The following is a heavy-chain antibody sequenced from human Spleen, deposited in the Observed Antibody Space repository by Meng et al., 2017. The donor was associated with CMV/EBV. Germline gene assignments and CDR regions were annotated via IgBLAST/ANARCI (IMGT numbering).Heavy chain of an antibody. CDR1: GYRFIDHY. J-gene: IGHJ5*02. CDR3: ARNYDLWRGYPNWFDP. Sequence: ASVKVSCKASGYRFIDHYMHWVRQAPGQGFEWMGWINPKSGVTNYAQNFQGRVTMTRDTSVSTAYMELSRLTSNDTAVYFCARNYDLWRGYPNWFDPWGQGTLVTVSS. V-gene: IGHV1-2*02. CDR2: INPKSGVT. D-gene: IGHD3-3*01.